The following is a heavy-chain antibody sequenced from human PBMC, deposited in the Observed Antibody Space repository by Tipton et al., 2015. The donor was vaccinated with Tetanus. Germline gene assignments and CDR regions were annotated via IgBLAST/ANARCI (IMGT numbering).Heavy chain of an antibody. D-gene: IGHD2-15*01. CDR3: ARGGLGEVGY. CDR2: IYYSGST. J-gene: IGHJ4*02. CDR1: GGSISSYY. Sequence: LRLSCTVSGGSISSYYWSWIRQPPGKGLEWIGYIYYSGSTNYNPFLKSRVTISVDTSKNQFSLKLSSVTAADTAVYYCARGGLGEVGYWGQGPLGTVSS. V-gene: IGHV4-59*01.